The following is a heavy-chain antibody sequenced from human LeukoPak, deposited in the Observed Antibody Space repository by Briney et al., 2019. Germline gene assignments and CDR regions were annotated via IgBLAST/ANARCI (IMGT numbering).Heavy chain of an antibody. Sequence: SETLSLTCNVSGGSFTNYYWSWIRQTPEKGLQWIGQINHSGDTSYNPSLRSRITLSVDRSKNQFSLKVTSVTAADTGVYYCARGPGTVGLSPWGQGTLVTVSS. CDR2: INHSGDT. CDR1: GGSFTNYY. V-gene: IGHV4-34*01. D-gene: IGHD1/OR15-1a*01. CDR3: ARGPGTVGLSP. J-gene: IGHJ5*02.